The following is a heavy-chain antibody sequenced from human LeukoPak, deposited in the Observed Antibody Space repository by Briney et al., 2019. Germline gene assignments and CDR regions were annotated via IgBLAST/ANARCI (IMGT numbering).Heavy chain of an antibody. CDR1: GFTFSSYN. V-gene: IGHV3-30*03. CDR2: ISYDGSYT. CDR3: ARDHSAMPSY. Sequence: GGSLRLSCAASGFTFSSYNFHWLRQAPGKGLEWLTVISYDGSYTSYGASVKGRFTVSRDNSRNTLYLQMNGLRAEDTALYYCARDHSAMPSYWGQGTLVTVSS. D-gene: IGHD2-2*01. J-gene: IGHJ4*02.